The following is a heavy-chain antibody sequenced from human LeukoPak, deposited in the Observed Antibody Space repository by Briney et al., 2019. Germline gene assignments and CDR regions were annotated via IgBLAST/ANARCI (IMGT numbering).Heavy chain of an antibody. Sequence: ASVKVSCQASGYTLNRYYMHWVRQAPGQGLEWMGWINPNSGGTNYAQKFQGRVTMTRDTSISTAYMELSRLRSDDTAVYYCARVQFGYYDSSGYYWGQGTLVTVSS. D-gene: IGHD3-22*01. V-gene: IGHV1-2*02. CDR3: ARVQFGYYDSSGYY. J-gene: IGHJ4*02. CDR2: INPNSGGT. CDR1: GYTLNRYY.